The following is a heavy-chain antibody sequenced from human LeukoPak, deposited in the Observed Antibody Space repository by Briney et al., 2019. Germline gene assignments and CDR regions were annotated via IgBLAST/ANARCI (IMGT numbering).Heavy chain of an antibody. J-gene: IGHJ4*02. CDR1: GFTFSSYA. CDR2: ISYDGSNK. Sequence: PGGSLRLSCAASGFTFSSYAMHWVRQAPGKGLEWVAVISYDGSNKYYADSVKGRFTISRDNSKNTLYLQMNSLRAEDTAVYYCARAYGGFGELLSNYFDYWGQGTLATVSS. V-gene: IGHV3-30*04. CDR3: ARAYGGFGELLSNYFDY. D-gene: IGHD3-10*01.